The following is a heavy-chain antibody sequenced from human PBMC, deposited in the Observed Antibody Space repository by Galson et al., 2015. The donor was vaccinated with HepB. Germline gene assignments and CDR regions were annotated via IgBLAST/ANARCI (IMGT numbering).Heavy chain of an antibody. CDR2: IKTKIEDATT. CDR3: TTTKVSGSYSTY. Sequence: LRLSCAASGFTFSNAWMSWVRQAPGKGLEWVGRIKTKIEDATTDYAAPVKGRFIISRDDAKTTLYLQMNSLKIEDTAVYYCTTTKVSGSYSTYWGQGTLVTVSS. V-gene: IGHV3-15*01. CDR1: GFTFSNAW. J-gene: IGHJ4*02. D-gene: IGHD3-10*01.